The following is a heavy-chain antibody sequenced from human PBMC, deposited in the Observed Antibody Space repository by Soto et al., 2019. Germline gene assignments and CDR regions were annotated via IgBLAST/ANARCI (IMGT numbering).Heavy chain of an antibody. CDR3: ARCKQKVMHCAVDV. V-gene: IGHV3-33*01. CDR1: GFIFSSYG. J-gene: IGHJ6*02. CDR2: INYDGSNK. D-gene: IGHD2-21*01. Sequence: QVHLVESGGGAVQPGGSLRVSCEASGFIFSSYGMHWVRQAPGKGLEWVAFINYDGSNKFYGDSVKGRFTISRDNSKNTLYLQMNSLRGEDTAVYYCARCKQKVMHCAVDVWGQGATVTVTS.